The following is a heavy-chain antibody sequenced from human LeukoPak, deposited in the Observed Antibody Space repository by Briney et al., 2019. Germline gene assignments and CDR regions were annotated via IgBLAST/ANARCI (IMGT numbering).Heavy chain of an antibody. CDR2: ISSSGSTI. CDR1: GFTFSSYE. J-gene: IGHJ4*02. CDR3: AVTTTFVCDY. D-gene: IGHD3-3*01. V-gene: IGHV3-48*03. Sequence: HSGGSLRLSCAASGFTFSSYEMNWVRQAPGKGLEWVSYISSSGSTIYYADSVKGRFTISRDNAKNSLYLQMNSLRAEDTAVYYCAVTTTFVCDYWGQGTLVTVSS.